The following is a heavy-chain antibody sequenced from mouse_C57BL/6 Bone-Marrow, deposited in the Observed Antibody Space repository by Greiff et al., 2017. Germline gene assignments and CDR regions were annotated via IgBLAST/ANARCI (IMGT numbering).Heavy chain of an antibody. J-gene: IGHJ2*01. CDR2: ISSGGDYI. D-gene: IGHD1-1*01. Sequence: EVMLVASGEGLVKPGGSLKLSCAASGFTFSSYAMSWVRLTPEKRLEWVAYISSGGDYIYYADTVKGRFTISRDNARNTLYLQMSSLKSEDTAMYYCTREVTTVVAEDYFDYWGQGTTLTVSS. CDR3: TREVTTVVAEDYFDY. V-gene: IGHV5-9-1*02. CDR1: GFTFSSYA.